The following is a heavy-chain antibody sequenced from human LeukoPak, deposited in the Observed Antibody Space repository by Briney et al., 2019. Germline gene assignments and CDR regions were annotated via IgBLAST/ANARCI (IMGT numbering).Heavy chain of an antibody. Sequence: AASVKVSCKVSGYTLTELSMHWVRQAPGQGLEWMGRINPNSGGTNYAQKFQGRVTMTRDTSISTAYMELSRLRSDDTAVYYCAREQTGTTGRYFDYWGQGTLVTVSS. D-gene: IGHD1-7*01. CDR1: GYTLTELS. CDR3: AREQTGTTGRYFDY. CDR2: INPNSGGT. V-gene: IGHV1-2*06. J-gene: IGHJ4*02.